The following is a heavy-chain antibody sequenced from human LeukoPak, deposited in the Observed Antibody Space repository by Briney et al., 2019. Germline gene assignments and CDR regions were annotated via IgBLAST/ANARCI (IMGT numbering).Heavy chain of an antibody. D-gene: IGHD2-21*02. CDR2: ISSSGSTI. V-gene: IGHV3-48*03. CDR3: ARGGHIVVVTAIGYDY. J-gene: IGHJ4*02. Sequence: GGSLRLSCAASGFTFSSYEMNWVRQAPGKGLEWVSYISSSGSTIYYADSVKGRFTISRDNAKNSLYLRMNSLRAEDTAVYYCARGGHIVVVTAIGYDYWGQGTLVTVSS. CDR1: GFTFSSYE.